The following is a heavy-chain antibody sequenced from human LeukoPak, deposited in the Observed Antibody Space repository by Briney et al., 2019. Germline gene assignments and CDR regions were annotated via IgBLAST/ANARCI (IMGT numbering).Heavy chain of an antibody. CDR2: ISSSSAYI. CDR3: ARAGHSADKSGGDY. J-gene: IGHJ4*02. D-gene: IGHD1-26*01. CDR1: GLTFSSYS. Sequence: GGSLRLSCAASGLTFSSYSINWVRQAPGKGLEWVSSISSSSAYIYYADSMKGRFTISRDNAKNSLFLQMNSLRAEDTAVYYCARAGHSADKSGGDYWGQGTLVTVSS. V-gene: IGHV3-21*01.